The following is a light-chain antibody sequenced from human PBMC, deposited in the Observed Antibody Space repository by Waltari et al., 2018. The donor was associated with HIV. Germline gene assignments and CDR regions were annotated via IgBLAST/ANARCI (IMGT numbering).Light chain of an antibody. CDR2: AAS. Sequence: IPFTQSPSFLSASVGDSVTITCPANQDINNYLAWYPQKPGKTPKLLIYAASTLQSGVPSRFSGGGSGTHFTLTISSLQPEDFATYYCQQLKDYPLTFGGGTKVEIK. J-gene: IGKJ4*02. CDR1: QDINNY. V-gene: IGKV1-9*01. CDR3: QQLKDYPLT.